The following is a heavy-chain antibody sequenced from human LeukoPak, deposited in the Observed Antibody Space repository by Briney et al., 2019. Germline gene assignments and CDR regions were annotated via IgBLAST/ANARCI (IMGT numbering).Heavy chain of an antibody. CDR1: GFTFSSYS. Sequence: GGSLRLSCAASGFTFSSYSMNWVRQAPGKGLEWVSSVSSSSSYIYYADSVEGRFTISRDNAKNSLYLQMNSLRAEDTAVYYCARDHGGGPGSLDYWGQGTLVTVSS. J-gene: IGHJ4*02. V-gene: IGHV3-21*01. CDR3: ARDHGGGPGSLDY. D-gene: IGHD2-15*01. CDR2: VSSSSSYI.